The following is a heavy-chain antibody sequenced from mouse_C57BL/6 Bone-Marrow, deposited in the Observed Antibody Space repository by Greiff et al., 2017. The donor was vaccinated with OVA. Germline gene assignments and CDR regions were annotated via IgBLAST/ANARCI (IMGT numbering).Heavy chain of an antibody. J-gene: IGHJ3*01. Sequence: QVQLQQSGAELARPGASVKLSCKASGYTFTSYGISWVKQRTGQGLEWIGEIYPRRGNTYYNEKFKGKATLTADKSSSTAYMELRSRTSEDAAVYFCAGLRLGFAYWGKGTRVTVSA. CDR3: AGLRLGFAY. D-gene: IGHD2-4*01. CDR1: GYTFTSYG. V-gene: IGHV1-81*01. CDR2: IYPRRGNT.